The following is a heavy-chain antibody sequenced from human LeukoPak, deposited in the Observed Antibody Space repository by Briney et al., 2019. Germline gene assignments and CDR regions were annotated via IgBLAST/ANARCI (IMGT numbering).Heavy chain of an antibody. Sequence: SETLSLTCTVSGGSISSYYWSWIRQPPGKGLEWIGYISYSGFTNYNPSLKSRVTISLGTSKNQFSLKLTSVTAADTAVYYCAGHHPRNTVDFWGQGTLVTVSS. V-gene: IGHV4-59*08. CDR3: AGHHPRNTVDF. CDR1: GGSISSYY. CDR2: ISYSGFT. D-gene: IGHD2/OR15-2a*01. J-gene: IGHJ4*02.